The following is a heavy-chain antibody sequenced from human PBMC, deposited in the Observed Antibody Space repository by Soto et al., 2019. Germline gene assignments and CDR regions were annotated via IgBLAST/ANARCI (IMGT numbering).Heavy chain of an antibody. J-gene: IGHJ1*01. D-gene: IGHD1-26*01. Sequence: GEALKISCKGSGYSFTSYWIGWVRQMPGKGLEWMGIIYPGDSDTRYSRSFQCQVTISADKSISTAYLQWRSLHHSNTAMYYCPRLVGGRYADQYFQHWGPRTLVTVSS. CDR3: PRLVGGRYADQYFQH. V-gene: IGHV5-51*01. CDR2: IYPGDSDT. CDR1: GYSFTSYW.